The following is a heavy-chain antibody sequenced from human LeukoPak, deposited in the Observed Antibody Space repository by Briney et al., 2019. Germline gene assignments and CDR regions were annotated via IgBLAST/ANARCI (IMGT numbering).Heavy chain of an antibody. CDR2: INDVDTA. J-gene: IGHJ4*02. CDR3: ARDMVHSSGAFDS. CDR1: GFTVSTNH. V-gene: IGHV3-53*01. D-gene: IGHD3-22*01. Sequence: PGGSLRLSCAVSGFTVSTNHMTWVRQAPGKGLEWVSAINDVDTAYYAATVRGRFTISGDSAKNTLYLQMKSLRADDTAVYYCARDMVHSSGAFDSWGQGTLVTVSS.